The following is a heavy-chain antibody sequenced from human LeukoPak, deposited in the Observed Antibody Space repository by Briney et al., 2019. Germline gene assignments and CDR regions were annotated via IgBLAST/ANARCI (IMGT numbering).Heavy chain of an antibody. CDR3: ARDLHYYVAMVV. J-gene: IGHJ6*04. CDR1: GRSISSYH. Sequence: SDTLSLTCTVSGRSISSYHWSWIRQPAGKRLECIGRLYPRWSTIHNPSRKRRVTMLQDSSKNQFSLTHSPVTAAAPAGLYCARDLHYYVAMVVWGEGTTVSVSS. CDR2: LYPRWST. D-gene: IGHD3-10*02. V-gene: IGHV4-4*07.